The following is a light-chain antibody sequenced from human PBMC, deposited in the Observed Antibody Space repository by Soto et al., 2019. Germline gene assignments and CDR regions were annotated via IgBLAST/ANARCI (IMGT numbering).Light chain of an antibody. CDR3: SSYAASYNFYFG. V-gene: IGLV2-8*01. CDR1: SSDVGGYNY. Sequence: QSALTQPPSASGSPGQSVTISCTGTSSDVGGYNYVSWYQQYPGRAPQLMIDEVTNRPSGVPDRFSGSKSGNTASLTVSGLQAEDEADYCCSSYAASYNFYFGFGGGTKVTVL. CDR2: EVT. J-gene: IGLJ3*02.